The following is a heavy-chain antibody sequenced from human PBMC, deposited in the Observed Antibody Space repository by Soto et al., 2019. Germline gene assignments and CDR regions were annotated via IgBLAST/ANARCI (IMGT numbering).Heavy chain of an antibody. V-gene: IGHV1-46*03. CDR3: ARVTGGRAAAGIIRDWFDT. CDR1: GYTFTSYY. Sequence: ASVKVSCKASGYTFTSYYMHWVRQAPGQGLEWMGIINPSGGSTSYAQKFQGRVTMTRDTSTSTVYMELSSLRSEDTAVYYCARVTGGRAAAGIIRDWFDTWGQGTLVTVSS. D-gene: IGHD6-13*01. J-gene: IGHJ5*02. CDR2: INPSGGST.